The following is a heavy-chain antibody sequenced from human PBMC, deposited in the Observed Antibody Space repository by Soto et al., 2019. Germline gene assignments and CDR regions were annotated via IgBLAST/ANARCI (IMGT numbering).Heavy chain of an antibody. J-gene: IGHJ2*01. CDR3: ARKVLGSTSRPDWWYFDL. Sequence: EVQLLESGGGLVQPGGSMRLSCVGSGFTFINYAMNWVRQTRGKGLEWVSGISGGGDRTFDADSVKGRFTISRDNSKNTVNLQMNSLRADDTAVYYCARKVLGSTSRPDWWYFDLWGRRTLVTVSS. V-gene: IGHV3-23*01. CDR1: GFTFINYA. D-gene: IGHD2-2*01. CDR2: ISGGGDRT.